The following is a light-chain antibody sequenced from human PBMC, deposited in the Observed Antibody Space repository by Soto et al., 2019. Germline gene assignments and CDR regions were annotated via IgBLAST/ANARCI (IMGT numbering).Light chain of an antibody. J-gene: IGLJ2*01. CDR1: SSDVGGYNY. V-gene: IGLV2-14*01. CDR2: DVS. CDR3: SSYTSSSTPL. Sequence: QSVLTQPASVSGSPGQSITISCTGTSSDVGGYNYVSWYQQHPGKAPTLMIYDVSNRPSGVSNRFSGSKSGNTASLTISGLQAEDEADYYCSSYTSSSTPLFGGGTKLTVL.